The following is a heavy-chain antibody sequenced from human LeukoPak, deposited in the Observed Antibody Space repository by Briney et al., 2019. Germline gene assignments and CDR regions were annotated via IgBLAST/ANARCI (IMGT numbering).Heavy chain of an antibody. CDR3: AREDCSGGSCYSRY. J-gene: IGHJ4*02. V-gene: IGHV4-34*01. CDR2: INQSGST. Sequence: PSETLSLTCAVYGGSFSGYYWSWIRQPPGKGLEWIGEINQSGSTNYNPSLKSRVTISVDTSKNQFSLKLSSVTAADTAVYYCAREDCSGGSCYSRYWGQGALVTVSS. D-gene: IGHD2-15*01. CDR1: GGSFSGYY.